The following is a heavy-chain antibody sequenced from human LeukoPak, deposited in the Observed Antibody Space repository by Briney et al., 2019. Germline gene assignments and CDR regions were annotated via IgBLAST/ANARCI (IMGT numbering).Heavy chain of an antibody. CDR1: GFTFSSYA. D-gene: IGHD6-13*01. CDR3: AKDRSSSWYGGWFDP. CDR2: ISGSGGST. Sequence: PGGSLRLSCAASGFTFSSYAMSCVRHAPRKGMEWVSAISGSGGSTYYADSVKGRFTISRDNSKNTMYLQMNSLRAEDTAVYYCAKDRSSSWYGGWFDPWGRGTLVTVSS. V-gene: IGHV3-23*01. J-gene: IGHJ5*02.